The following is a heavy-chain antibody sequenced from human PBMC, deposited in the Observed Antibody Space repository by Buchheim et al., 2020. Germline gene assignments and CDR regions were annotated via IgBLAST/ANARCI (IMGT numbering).Heavy chain of an antibody. J-gene: IGHJ6*02. CDR2: IKQDGSEK. D-gene: IGHD3-10*01. CDR1: GFTFSSYW. V-gene: IGHV3-7*03. CDR3: ARDYYYGSGADIYYYYGMDV. Sequence: EVQLVESGGGLVQPGGSLRLSCAASGFTFSSYWMSWVRQAPGKGLEWVANIKQDGSEKYYVDSVKGRFTISRDNAKNSLYLQMNSLRAEDTAVYYCARDYYYGSGADIYYYYGMDVWGQGTT.